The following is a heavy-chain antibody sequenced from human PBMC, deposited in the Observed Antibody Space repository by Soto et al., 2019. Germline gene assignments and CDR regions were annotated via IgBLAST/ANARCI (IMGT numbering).Heavy chain of an antibody. D-gene: IGHD2-2*01. CDR1: GFTFSSYW. Sequence: GGSLRLSCAASGFTFSSYWMSWVRQAPGKGLEWVANIKQDGSEKYYVDSVKGRFTISRDNAKNSLYLQMNSLRAEDTAVYYCARGPIVVVPAADYYYYMDVWGKGTTVTVSS. CDR3: ARGPIVVVPAADYYYYMDV. J-gene: IGHJ6*03. V-gene: IGHV3-7*01. CDR2: IKQDGSEK.